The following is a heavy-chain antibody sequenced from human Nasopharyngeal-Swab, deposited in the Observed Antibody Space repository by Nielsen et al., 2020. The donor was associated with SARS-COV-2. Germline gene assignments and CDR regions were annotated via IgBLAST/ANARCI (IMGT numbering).Heavy chain of an antibody. CDR1: GFTFSGYY. J-gene: IGHJ3*02. Sequence: GESLKISCAASGFTFSGYYMSWIRQAPGKGLEWVSYISSSSSYTNYADSVKGRFTISRDNAKNSLYLQMNSLRAEDTAVYYCARDRLRQGYDFWSGYYPDAFDIWGQGTMVTVSS. V-gene: IGHV3-11*06. D-gene: IGHD3-3*01. CDR2: ISSSSSYT. CDR3: ARDRLRQGYDFWSGYYPDAFDI.